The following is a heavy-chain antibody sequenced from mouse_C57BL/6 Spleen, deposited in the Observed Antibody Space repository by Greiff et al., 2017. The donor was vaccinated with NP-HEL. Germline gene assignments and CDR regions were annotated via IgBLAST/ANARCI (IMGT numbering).Heavy chain of an antibody. CDR1: GYTFTDYE. Sequence: QVQLQQSGAELVRPGASVTLSCKASGYTFTDYEMHWVKQTPVHGLEWIGAIDPETGGTAYNQKFKGKAILTADKSSSTAYMELRSLTSEDSAVYYCTSLRGWPRGFAYWGQGTLVTVSA. J-gene: IGHJ3*01. CDR2: IDPETGGT. D-gene: IGHD2-3*01. CDR3: TSLRGWPRGFAY. V-gene: IGHV1-15*01.